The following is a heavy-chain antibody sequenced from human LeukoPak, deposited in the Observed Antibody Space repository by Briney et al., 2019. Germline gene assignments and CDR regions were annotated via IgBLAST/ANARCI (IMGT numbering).Heavy chain of an antibody. CDR3: ASGLLWFGELLNY. CDR1: GGSISSSNW. V-gene: IGHV4-4*02. CDR2: IYHSGST. J-gene: IGHJ4*02. Sequence: SETLSLTCAVSGGSISSSNWWSWVRQPPGKGLEWIGEIYHSGSTNYNPSLKSRVTISVDKSKNQFSLKLSSVTAADTAVYYCASGLLWFGELLNYWGQGTLVTVSS. D-gene: IGHD3-10*01.